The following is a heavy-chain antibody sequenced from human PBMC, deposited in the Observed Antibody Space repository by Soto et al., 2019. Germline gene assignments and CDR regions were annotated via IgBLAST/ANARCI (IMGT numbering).Heavy chain of an antibody. Sequence: ETLSLTCGVSGGSISSSYWAWIRQPPGEGLEWIGNVYHSGITNYNASLKNRGTISVDTAKNQFSLRLNSVTAADTAVYYCGRPNGAIGSTFLDIFDFWGQGTKVTVSS. D-gene: IGHD2-2*01. CDR3: GRPNGAIGSTFLDIFDF. CDR2: VYHSGIT. J-gene: IGHJ3*01. V-gene: IGHV4-59*01. CDR1: GGSISSSY.